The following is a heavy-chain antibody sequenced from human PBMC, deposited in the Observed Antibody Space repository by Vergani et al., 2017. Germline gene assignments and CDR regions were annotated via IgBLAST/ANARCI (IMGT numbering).Heavy chain of an antibody. CDR2: INHSGST. Sequence: QVQLQQWGAGLLKPSETLSLTCAVYGGSFSGYYWSWIRQPPGKGLEWIGEINHSGSTNYNPSLKSRVTISVDTSKNQFSLKLSSVTAADTAVYYCARSTVAGTPDFDYWGQGTLVTVSS. CDR1: GGSFSGYY. J-gene: IGHJ4*02. D-gene: IGHD6-19*01. V-gene: IGHV4-34*01. CDR3: ARSTVAGTPDFDY.